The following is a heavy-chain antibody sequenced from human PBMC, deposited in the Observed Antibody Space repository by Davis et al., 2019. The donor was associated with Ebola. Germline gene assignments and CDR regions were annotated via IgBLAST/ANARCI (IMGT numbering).Heavy chain of an antibody. CDR3: AKQDDSGWYGIDDC. J-gene: IGHJ4*02. Sequence: PGGSLRLSCAASGFTFSSYTMTWVRQAPGKGLEWVSVVSASGVDTFYADSVKGRFTISRDNSKNTLYLQINSLRPDDTALYYCAKQDDSGWYGIDDCWGQGTLVTVSS. V-gene: IGHV3-23*01. CDR2: VSASGVDT. CDR1: GFTFSSYT. D-gene: IGHD6-19*01.